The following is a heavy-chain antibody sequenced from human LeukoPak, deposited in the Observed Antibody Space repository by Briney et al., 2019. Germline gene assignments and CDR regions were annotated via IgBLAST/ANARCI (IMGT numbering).Heavy chain of an antibody. CDR2: IIPIFGTA. CDR3: ARDPFSLPYSSSPNDAFNM. CDR1: GGTFSSYA. Sequence: GSSVKVSCKASGGTFSSYAISWVRQAPGQGLEWMGGIIPIFGTANYAQKFQGRVTITADESTSTAYMELSSLRAEDTAVYYCARDPFSLPYSSSPNDAFNMWGQGTMVTVSS. V-gene: IGHV1-69*01. D-gene: IGHD6-13*01. J-gene: IGHJ3*02.